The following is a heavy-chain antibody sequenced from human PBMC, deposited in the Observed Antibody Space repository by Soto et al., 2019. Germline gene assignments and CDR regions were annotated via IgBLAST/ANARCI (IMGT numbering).Heavy chain of an antibody. Sequence: DVQLVESGGGLVRPGGSLRLSCEASGFIFGNYSMNWFRQAPGKGLEWVSSISSRSNFIYYADSLRGRVTISRDNTQNSLHLQMNSLRVEDTAIYYCARVQKLYGNSVYYYGMDVWGQGTTVTVSS. CDR1: GFIFGNYS. J-gene: IGHJ6*02. D-gene: IGHD3-10*01. V-gene: IGHV3-21*01. CDR3: ARVQKLYGNSVYYYGMDV. CDR2: ISSRSNFI.